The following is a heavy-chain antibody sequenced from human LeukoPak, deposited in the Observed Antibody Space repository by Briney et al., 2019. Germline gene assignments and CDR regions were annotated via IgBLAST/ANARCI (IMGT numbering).Heavy chain of an antibody. D-gene: IGHD2-15*01. V-gene: IGHV3-48*02. CDR3: AGWWNAFDI. CDR2: IGSSSSTI. CDR1: GFIFSSYS. Sequence: PGGSLRLSCAASGFIFSSYSMNWVRQAPGKGLEWVSYIGSSSSTIYYADSVKGRFTISRDNAKYSLYLQMNSLRDEDTAVYYCAGWWNAFDIWGQGTMVTVSS. J-gene: IGHJ3*02.